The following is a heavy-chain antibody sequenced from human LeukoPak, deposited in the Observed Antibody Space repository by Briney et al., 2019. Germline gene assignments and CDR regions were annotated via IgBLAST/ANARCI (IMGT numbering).Heavy chain of an antibody. Sequence: GASVKVSCKASGYTFTGYYMHWVRQAPGQGLEWMGWINPNSGGTNYAQKFQGRVTMTRDASISTAYMELSRLRSDDTAVYYCARDVTMVRGPWEWGQGTLVTVSS. CDR1: GYTFTGYY. CDR3: ARDVTMVRGPWE. D-gene: IGHD3-10*01. J-gene: IGHJ4*02. CDR2: INPNSGGT. V-gene: IGHV1-2*02.